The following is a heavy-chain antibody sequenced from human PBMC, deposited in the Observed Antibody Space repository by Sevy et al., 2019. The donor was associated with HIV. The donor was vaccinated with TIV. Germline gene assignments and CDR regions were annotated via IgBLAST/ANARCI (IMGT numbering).Heavy chain of an antibody. D-gene: IGHD5-12*01. Sequence: GGSLRLSCAASGFTFSSYGMHWVRQAPGKGLEWVAVIWYDGSNKYYADSVKGRFTISRDNSKNTLYLQMNSLRAEDTAVYYCAREFVYSGYDPPFDYWVQGTLVTVSS. CDR2: IWYDGSNK. V-gene: IGHV3-33*01. J-gene: IGHJ4*02. CDR3: AREFVYSGYDPPFDY. CDR1: GFTFSSYG.